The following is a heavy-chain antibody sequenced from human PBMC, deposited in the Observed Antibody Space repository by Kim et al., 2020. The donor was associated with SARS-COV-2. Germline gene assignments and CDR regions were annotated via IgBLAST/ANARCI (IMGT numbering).Heavy chain of an antibody. V-gene: IGHV4-31*02. Sequence: YSYPAPKSRVTISGDTSKNQFSLKLGSVTAADTAVYYCARGDPMLGLFDYWGQGTLVTVSS. CDR3: ARGDPMLGLFDY. J-gene: IGHJ4*02. D-gene: IGHD1-26*01.